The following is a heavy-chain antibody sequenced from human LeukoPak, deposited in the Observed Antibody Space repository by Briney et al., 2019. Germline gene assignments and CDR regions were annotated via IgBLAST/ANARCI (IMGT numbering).Heavy chain of an antibody. Sequence: GGSLRLSCAASGFTFSSYWMSWVRQAPGKGLEWVANIKQDGSEKYYVDSVKGRFTISRNNAKNSLYLQMNSLRAEDTAVYYCARDPYSSGWPSYYYYGMDVWGQGTTVTVSS. CDR1: GFTFSSYW. V-gene: IGHV3-7*01. CDR3: ARDPYSSGWPSYYYYGMDV. CDR2: IKQDGSEK. J-gene: IGHJ6*02. D-gene: IGHD6-19*01.